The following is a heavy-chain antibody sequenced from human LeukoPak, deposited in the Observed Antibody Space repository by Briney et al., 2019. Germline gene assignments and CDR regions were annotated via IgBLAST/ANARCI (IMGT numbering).Heavy chain of an antibody. Sequence: SETLSLTCTVSGGSIRSSSYYWGWIRQPSGKGLEWIGCVYYTGSTNYNPSLTSRLTISVDTSKTQFSLKLSSVTAADTAVYYCARLFTGAFEIWGQGKMVTVSS. CDR1: GGSIRSSSYY. D-gene: IGHD2-21*01. CDR3: ARLFTGAFEI. CDR2: VYYTGST. V-gene: IGHV4-39*07. J-gene: IGHJ3*02.